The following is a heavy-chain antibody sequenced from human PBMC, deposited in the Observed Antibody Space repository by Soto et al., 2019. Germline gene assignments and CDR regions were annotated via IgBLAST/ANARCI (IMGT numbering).Heavy chain of an antibody. CDR3: AVARYSGSYPLGIPWFDP. Sequence: GGSLRLSFAASGFTFSIYWMYWVRQAPGEGLVCVSRINSDGSSTYYADSVKGRFTISRDNSKNTLYLQMNSLRAEDTAVYYCAVARYSGSYPLGIPWFDPWGQGTLVTVSS. V-gene: IGHV3-74*01. J-gene: IGHJ5*02. CDR1: GFTFSIYW. CDR2: INSDGSST. D-gene: IGHD1-26*01.